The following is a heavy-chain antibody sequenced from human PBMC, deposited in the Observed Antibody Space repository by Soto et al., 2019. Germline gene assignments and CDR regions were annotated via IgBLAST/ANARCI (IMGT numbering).Heavy chain of an antibody. V-gene: IGHV1-8*01. CDR3: ARAQAQEYLEAFDI. J-gene: IGHJ3*02. D-gene: IGHD3-3*01. CDR1: GYTFTSYD. CDR2: MNPNSGNT. Sequence: ASVKVSCKASGYTFTSYDINWVRQATGQGLEWMGWMNPNSGNTGYAQKFQGRVTMTRNTSISTAYMELSSLRSEDTAVYYCARAQAQEYLEAFDIWGQGTMVTVSS.